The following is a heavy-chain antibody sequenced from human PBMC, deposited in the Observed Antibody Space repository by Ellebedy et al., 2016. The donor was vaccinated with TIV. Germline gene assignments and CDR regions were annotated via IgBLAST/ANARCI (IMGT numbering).Heavy chain of an antibody. V-gene: IGHV3-30-3*01. CDR2: ISYGGSKK. CDR1: GFTFSSYA. Sequence: GGSLRLXXAASGFTFSSYAMHWVRQAPGKGLEWVAVISYGGSKKYYADSVKGRFTISRDNSKNTLYLQMNSLRPEDTAVYYCARDDGRGVVPAAIDYWGQGTLVTVSS. D-gene: IGHD2-2*01. J-gene: IGHJ4*02. CDR3: ARDDGRGVVPAAIDY.